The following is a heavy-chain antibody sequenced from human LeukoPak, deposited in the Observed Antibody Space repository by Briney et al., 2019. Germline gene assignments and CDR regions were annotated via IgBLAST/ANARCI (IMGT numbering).Heavy chain of an antibody. CDR3: AKDAVSGAADP. CDR1: GFPFSNPW. D-gene: IGHD3-3*01. Sequence: GSLRLPCSASGFPFSNPWMPWPRQPPGKGLVHVSRINRDGSFTDYADFVKGRFTISRDNAKNILYLHMNSLSADDTAVYYCAKDAVSGAADPWGQGILVTVSS. J-gene: IGHJ5*02. V-gene: IGHV3-74*01. CDR2: INRDGSFT.